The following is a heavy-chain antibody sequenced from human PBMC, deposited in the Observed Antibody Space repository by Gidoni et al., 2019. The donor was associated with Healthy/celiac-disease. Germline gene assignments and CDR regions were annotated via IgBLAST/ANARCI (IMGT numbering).Heavy chain of an antibody. V-gene: IGHV3-23*01. CDR3: AKVLRWGYGMDV. D-gene: IGHD1-26*01. Sequence: EVQLLESGGGLVQPGGSLRLSCAGSGFTFTRYAMSWVRQAPGKGLEWVSAISGSGGSTYYADSVKGRFTISRDNSKNTLYLQMNSLRAEDTAVYYCAKVLRWGYGMDVWGQGTTVTVSS. CDR2: ISGSGGST. CDR1: GFTFTRYA. J-gene: IGHJ6*02.